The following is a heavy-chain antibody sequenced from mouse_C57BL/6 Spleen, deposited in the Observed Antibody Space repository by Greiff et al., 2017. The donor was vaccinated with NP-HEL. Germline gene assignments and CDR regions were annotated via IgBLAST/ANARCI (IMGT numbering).Heavy chain of an antibody. V-gene: IGHV5-4*01. D-gene: IGHD2-2*01. CDR1: GFTFSSYA. Sequence: EVKLVESGGGLVKPGGSLKLSCAASGFTFSSYAMSWVRQTPEKRLEWVATISDGGSYTYYPDNVKGRFTISRDNAKNNLYLQMSHLKSEDTAMYYCARDGYDEGDAMDYWGQGTSVTVSS. CDR3: ARDGYDEGDAMDY. J-gene: IGHJ4*01. CDR2: ISDGGSYT.